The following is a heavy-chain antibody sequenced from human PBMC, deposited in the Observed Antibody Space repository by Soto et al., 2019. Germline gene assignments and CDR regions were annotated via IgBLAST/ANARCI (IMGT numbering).Heavy chain of an antibody. V-gene: IGHV3-7*01. Sequence: GGSLRLSCAASGFTFSSYWMSWVRQAPGKGLEWVANIKQDGSEKYYVDSVKGRFTISRDNAKNSLYLQMNSLRAEDTAVYYCATGRPDYGHGSDNYWYFDLWGRGTLVTVSS. CDR1: GFTFSSYW. CDR3: ATGRPDYGHGSDNYWYFDL. D-gene: IGHD4-17*01. CDR2: IKQDGSEK. J-gene: IGHJ2*01.